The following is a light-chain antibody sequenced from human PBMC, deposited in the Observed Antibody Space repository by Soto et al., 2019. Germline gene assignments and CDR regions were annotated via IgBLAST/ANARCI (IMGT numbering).Light chain of an antibody. V-gene: IGKV3-15*01. Sequence: VVTQSPATLSVFPGETATLSCRASQSVSSDLAWYQQRPGQAPRLLIYGASTRATGIPARFRGSGSGTEFRLTISSLQSEDFATYYCQKYNICHPKMAFGRGTKVEIK. J-gene: IGKJ1*01. CDR3: QKYNICHPKMA. CDR1: QSVSSD. CDR2: GAS.